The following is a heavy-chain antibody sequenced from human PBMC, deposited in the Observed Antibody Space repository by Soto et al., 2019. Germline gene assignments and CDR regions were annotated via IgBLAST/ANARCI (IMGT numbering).Heavy chain of an antibody. CDR2: THYRSKWYN. CDR1: GDSVSSKTVA. D-gene: IGHD6-13*01. V-gene: IGHV6-1*01. J-gene: IGHJ5*02. Sequence: SQTLSLTCAISGDSVSSKTVAWNWIRQSPSRGLEWLGRTHYRSKWYNDYAVPVKSRIIINPDTSKNQFSLHLSSVTPEDTAVYYCAREFIGAAQYNWFDPWGQGTQVTVSS. CDR3: AREFIGAAQYNWFDP.